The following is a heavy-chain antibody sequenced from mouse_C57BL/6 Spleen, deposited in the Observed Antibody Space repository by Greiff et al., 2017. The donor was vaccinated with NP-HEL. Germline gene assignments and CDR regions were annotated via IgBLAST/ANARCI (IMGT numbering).Heavy chain of an antibody. CDR1: GFSFNTYA. J-gene: IGHJ3*01. V-gene: IGHV10-1*01. Sequence: DVMLVESGGGLVQPKGSLKLSCAASGFSFNTYAMNWVRQAPGKGLEWVARIRSKSNNYATYYADSVKDRFTISRDDSESMLYLQMNNLKTEDTAMYYCVRQGGYYVWFAYWGQGTLVTVSA. CDR3: VRQGGYYVWFAY. D-gene: IGHD2-3*01. CDR2: IRSKSNNYAT.